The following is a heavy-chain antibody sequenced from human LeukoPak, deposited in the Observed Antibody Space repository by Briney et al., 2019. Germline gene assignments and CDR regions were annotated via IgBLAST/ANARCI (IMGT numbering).Heavy chain of an antibody. J-gene: IGHJ4*02. CDR1: GFTFSSYE. V-gene: IGHV3-23*01. Sequence: PGGSLRLSCAASGFTFSSYEMNWVRQAPGKGLEWVSAISGSGGSTYYADSVKGRFTISRDNSKNTLFLHMNSLRAEDTAVYYCADYVDAATENTIDYWGQGTLVTVSS. CDR3: ADYVDAATENTIDY. D-gene: IGHD6-13*01. CDR2: ISGSGGST.